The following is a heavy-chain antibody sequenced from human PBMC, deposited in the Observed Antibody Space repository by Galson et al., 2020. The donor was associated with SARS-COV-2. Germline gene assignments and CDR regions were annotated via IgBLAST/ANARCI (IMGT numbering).Heavy chain of an antibody. CDR3: ARGMTNYGMDV. V-gene: IGHV4-31*03. CDR2: NYYSGST. J-gene: IGHJ6*02. D-gene: IGHD2-8*01. Sequence: ETSETLSLTCTVSGGSISSGGYYWSWVRQHPGKGLEWIGYNYYSGSTYYDPSLKSRVTISVDTSKNQFSLKLSSVTAADTAVYYCARGMTNYGMDVWGQGTTVTVSS. CDR1: GGSISSGGYY.